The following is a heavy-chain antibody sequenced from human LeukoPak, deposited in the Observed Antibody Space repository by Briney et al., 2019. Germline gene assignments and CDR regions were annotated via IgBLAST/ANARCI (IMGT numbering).Heavy chain of an antibody. CDR2: ISGSGGST. CDR1: GFTFSSYA. D-gene: IGHD5-18*01. Sequence: QPGGSLRLSCAASGFTFSSYAMSWVRQAPGKGLKWVSAISGSGGSTYYADSVKGRFTISRDNSKNTLYLQMNSLRAEDTAVYYCAKNTAMVRDNFDYWGQGTLVTVSS. J-gene: IGHJ4*02. V-gene: IGHV3-23*01. CDR3: AKNTAMVRDNFDY.